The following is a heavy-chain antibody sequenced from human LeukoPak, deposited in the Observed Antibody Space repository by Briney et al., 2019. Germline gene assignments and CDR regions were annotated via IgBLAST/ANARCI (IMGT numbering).Heavy chain of an antibody. CDR3: TRLGDVVTKKVHENY. CDR1: GFTFSGSA. V-gene: IGHV3-73*01. D-gene: IGHD4-23*01. CDR2: IRSKANSYAT. Sequence: GGSLRLSCAASGFTFSGSAMHWVRQASGKGLEWVGRIRSKANSYATAYAASVKGRFTISRDDSKNTAYLQMNSLKTEDTAVYYCTRLGDVVTKKVHENYWGQGTLVTVSS. J-gene: IGHJ4*02.